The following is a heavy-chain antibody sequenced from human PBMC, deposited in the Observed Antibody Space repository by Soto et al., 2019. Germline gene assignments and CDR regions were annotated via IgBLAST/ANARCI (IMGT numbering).Heavy chain of an antibody. CDR3: ARIVMGATVDL. Sequence: SETLSLTSSVSGESVSSDRYLWTWLRQPPGTGLEWIAYISYTGDTNYNPSLKSRVTISLDTSRNQFSLTLTAVNAADTGVYFCARIVMGATVDLWGQGSLVTVSS. CDR2: ISYTGDT. CDR1: GESVSSDRYL. D-gene: IGHD1-26*01. V-gene: IGHV4-61*01. J-gene: IGHJ5*02.